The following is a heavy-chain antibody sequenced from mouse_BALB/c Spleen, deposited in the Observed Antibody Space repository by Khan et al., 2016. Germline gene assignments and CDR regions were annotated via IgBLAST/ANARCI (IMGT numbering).Heavy chain of an antibody. J-gene: IGHJ4*01. CDR3: ARAYYRTGAMDY. D-gene: IGHD2-14*01. CDR2: INPSTGYT. Sequence: QIQLVQSGAELAKPGASVKMSCKASGYTFTSYWMHWVKQRPGQGLEWIGYINPSTGYTEYNQKFKDKATLTADKSSSTAYMQLSSLTSEDSAVYYCARAYYRTGAMDYWGQGTSVTVSS. CDR1: GYTFTSYW. V-gene: IGHV1-7*01.